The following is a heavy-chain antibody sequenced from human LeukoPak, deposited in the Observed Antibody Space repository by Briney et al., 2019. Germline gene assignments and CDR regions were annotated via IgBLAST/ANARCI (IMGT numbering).Heavy chain of an antibody. J-gene: IGHJ3*02. CDR3: AGVALPHPDWLFSPSGAFDI. CDR2: IIPIFGTA. CDR1: GGTFSSYA. Sequence: ASVKVSCKASGGTFSSYAISWVRQAPGQGLEWMGGIIPIFGTANYAQKFQGRVTITADESTSTAYMELSSLRSEDTAVYYCAGVALPHPDWLFSPSGAFDIWGQGTMVTVSS. V-gene: IGHV1-69*01. D-gene: IGHD3-9*01.